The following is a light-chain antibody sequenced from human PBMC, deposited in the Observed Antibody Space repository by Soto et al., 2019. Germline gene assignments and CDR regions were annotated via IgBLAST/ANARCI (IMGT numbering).Light chain of an antibody. CDR2: EVS. V-gene: IGLV2-14*01. CDR3: CSYKTNNIPYV. J-gene: IGLJ1*01. CDR1: SSDVGGFRY. Sequence: QSVLTQPASVSGSAGQSITISCTGSSSDVGGFRYVSWFQQHPGKAPKVMIYEVSNRPSGVSNRFSGSKSGNTASLTISGLQAEDEVHYYCCSYKTNNIPYVFGTGTKVTVL.